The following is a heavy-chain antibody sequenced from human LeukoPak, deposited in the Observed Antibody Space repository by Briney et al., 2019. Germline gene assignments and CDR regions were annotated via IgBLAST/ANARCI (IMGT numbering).Heavy chain of an antibody. J-gene: IGHJ4*02. D-gene: IGHD3-10*01. CDR3: AREIFGSGSYPDY. Sequence: GGSLRLSCTASGFSFSTYSMTWVRQGPGKGLEWVSSIYNSGSKTFYADSVKGRFTISRDNSKNTVYLQMNSLGGEDTAVYYCAREIFGSGSYPDYWGQGTLVTVSS. V-gene: IGHV3-23*05. CDR1: GFSFSTYS. CDR2: IYNSGSKT.